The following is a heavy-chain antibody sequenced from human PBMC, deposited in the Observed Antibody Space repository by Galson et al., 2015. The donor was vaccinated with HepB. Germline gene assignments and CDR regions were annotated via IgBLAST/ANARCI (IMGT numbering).Heavy chain of an antibody. V-gene: IGHV5-51*01. Sequence: QSGAEVKKAGESPKISCKGSGYSFTNYWIGWVRQMPGKGLEWMGIIDPVDSETRYSPSFQGQVSISVDKSISTAYLQWRSLKASDTAMYFCARQGTYYSPPYYFDFWGQGTLVTVSS. D-gene: IGHD1-26*01. J-gene: IGHJ4*02. CDR3: ARQGTYYSPPYYFDF. CDR2: IDPVDSET. CDR1: GYSFTNYW.